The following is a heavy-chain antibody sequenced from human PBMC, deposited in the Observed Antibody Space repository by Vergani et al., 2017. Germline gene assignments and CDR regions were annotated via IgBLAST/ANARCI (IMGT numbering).Heavy chain of an antibody. CDR2: IYPNGNG. CDR1: GGSMSDFC. J-gene: IGHJ5*02. V-gene: IGHV4-4*07. D-gene: IGHD2-21*01. Sequence: QVHLQESGPGVVKPSDTLSLTCTVSGGSMSDFCWTWIRQPAGRGLEWIGRIYPNGNGNYNESLRSRLTMSIDTSRSQFSLSLSSVTAADTAVYYCARGNCGVNCPKYNWLAPWGRGILVTVSS. CDR3: ARGNCGVNCPKYNWLAP.